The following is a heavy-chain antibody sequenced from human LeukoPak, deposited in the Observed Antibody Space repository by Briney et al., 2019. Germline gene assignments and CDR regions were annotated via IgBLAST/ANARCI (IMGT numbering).Heavy chain of an antibody. D-gene: IGHD6-13*01. CDR3: TTYSPPYSSSWTYYYYYYMDV. V-gene: IGHV3-15*01. CDR1: GFTFSNAW. J-gene: IGHJ6*03. CDR2: IKSKTDGGTT. Sequence: GGSLRLSCAASGFTFSNAWMSWVRQAPGKGLEWVGRIKSKTDGGTTDYAAPVKGRFTISRDDSKNTLYLQMNSPKTEDTAVYYCTTYSPPYSSSWTYYYYYYMDVWGKGTTVTVSS.